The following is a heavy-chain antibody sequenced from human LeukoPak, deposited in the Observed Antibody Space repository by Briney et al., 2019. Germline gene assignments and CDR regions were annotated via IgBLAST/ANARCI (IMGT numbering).Heavy chain of an antibody. D-gene: IGHD3-22*01. Sequence: PGKSLRLSCAASGFTLRSYSLHRVRQAPPQGLEWVAVIWYVGSRSDYAASAKGRFTISRDNSKKPLLLQMNRLRGEDTAVYFCTRDASDYFDSSASFDYWGQGTLVTVSS. CDR1: GFTLRSYS. V-gene: IGHV3-30*04. CDR3: TRDASDYFDSSASFDY. J-gene: IGHJ4*02. CDR2: IWYVGSRS.